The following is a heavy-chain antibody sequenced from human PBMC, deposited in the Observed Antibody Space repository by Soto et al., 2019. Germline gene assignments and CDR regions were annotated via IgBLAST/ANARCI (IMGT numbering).Heavy chain of an antibody. D-gene: IGHD3-10*01. V-gene: IGHV4-59*01. J-gene: IGHJ5*01. CDR2: IYYSGST. CDR3: TKEGAFSGWFDS. CDR1: SGSINNYD. Sequence: QVELQESGPGLVKPSETLSLTCTVSSGSINNYDWSWIRQPPGRGLEWIGYIYYSGSTAYNPSLKSRVTISLDTSKNQFSLKLTSVTAADTAVYYCTKEGAFSGWFDSWGPGTLVTVSS.